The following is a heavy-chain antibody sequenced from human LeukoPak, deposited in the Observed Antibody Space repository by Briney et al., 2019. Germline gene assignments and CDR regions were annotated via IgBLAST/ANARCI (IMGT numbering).Heavy chain of an antibody. J-gene: IGHJ6*02. CDR3: ARDTYRTNGVCRYYYYYGMDV. CDR1: GYTFTSYG. V-gene: IGHV1-18*01. CDR2: ISAYNGNT. Sequence: ASVKVSCKASGYTFTSYGISWVRQAPGQGLEWMGWISAYNGNTNYAQKLQGRVTMTTDTSTSTAYMELRSLRSDDTAVYYCARDTYRTNGVCRYYYYYGMDVWGQGTTVTVSS. D-gene: IGHD2-8*01.